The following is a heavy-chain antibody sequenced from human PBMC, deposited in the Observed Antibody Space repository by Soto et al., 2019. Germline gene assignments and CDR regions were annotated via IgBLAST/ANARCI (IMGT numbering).Heavy chain of an antibody. Sequence: GGSLRLSCAASGFTFSSYAMHWVRQAPGKGLEWVAVISYDGSNKYYADSVKGRFTISRDNSKNTLYLQMNSLRAEDTAVYYCARSLGQQLGRLGYYFDYWGQGTLVTVSS. J-gene: IGHJ4*02. D-gene: IGHD6-6*01. V-gene: IGHV3-30-3*01. CDR2: ISYDGSNK. CDR3: ARSLGQQLGRLGYYFDY. CDR1: GFTFSSYA.